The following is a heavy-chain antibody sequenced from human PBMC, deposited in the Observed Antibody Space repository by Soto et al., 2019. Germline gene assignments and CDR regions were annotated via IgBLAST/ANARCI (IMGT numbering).Heavy chain of an antibody. V-gene: IGHV3-33*01. CDR3: ARERRPYYYYYMDV. J-gene: IGHJ6*03. D-gene: IGHD6-25*01. CDR1: GFTFSSYG. Sequence: QVQLVESGGGVVQPGRSLRLSCAASGFTFSSYGMHWVRQAPGKGLEWVAVIWYDGSNKYYADSAKGRFTISRDNSKNTLYLQMNSLRAEDTAVYYCARERRPYYYYYMDVWGKGTTVTVSS. CDR2: IWYDGSNK.